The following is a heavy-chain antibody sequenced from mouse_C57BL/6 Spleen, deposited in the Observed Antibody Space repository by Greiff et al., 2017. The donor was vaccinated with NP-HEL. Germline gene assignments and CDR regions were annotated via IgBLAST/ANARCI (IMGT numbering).Heavy chain of an antibody. Sequence: EVQRVESGGGLVKPGGSLKLSCAASGFTFSSYAMSWVRQTPEKRLEWVATISDGGSYTYYPDNVKGRFTISRDNAKNNLYLQMSHLKSEDTAMYYCARDRQLRFFDYWGQGTTLTVSS. D-gene: IGHD1-1*01. CDR1: GFTFSSYA. CDR2: ISDGGSYT. CDR3: ARDRQLRFFDY. J-gene: IGHJ2*01. V-gene: IGHV5-4*01.